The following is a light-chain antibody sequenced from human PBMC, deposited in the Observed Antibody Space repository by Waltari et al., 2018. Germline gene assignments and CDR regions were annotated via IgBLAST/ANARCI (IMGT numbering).Light chain of an antibody. J-gene: IGLJ2*01. CDR2: GNN. V-gene: IGLV1-47*01. CDR3: GAWDDTLRFV. CDR1: RSNIRTNS. Sequence: QSVLTHPPSASGTPGQRVTISCSGGRSNIRTNSVYWYHHRPGMAPKLLVYGNNQRPSGVPDRFSSSKFGTSASLAIGGLRSEDEADYYCGAWDDTLRFVFGGGTRLTVL.